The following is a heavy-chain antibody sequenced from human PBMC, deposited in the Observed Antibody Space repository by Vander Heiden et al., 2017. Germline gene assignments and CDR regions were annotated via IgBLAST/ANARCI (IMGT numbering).Heavy chain of an antibody. D-gene: IGHD3-10*01. CDR2: IYSGGRT. CDR3: AREARGYYYYYGMDV. CDR1: GFTVSSNY. J-gene: IGHJ6*02. Sequence: EVQLVETGGGWIQPGGSLRLSCAASGFTVSSNYMSWVRQAPGKGLEWVSVIYSGGRTYYADSVKGRFTISRDNSKNTLYLQMNSLRAEDTAVYYCAREARGYYYYYGMDVWGQGTTVTVS. V-gene: IGHV3-53*02.